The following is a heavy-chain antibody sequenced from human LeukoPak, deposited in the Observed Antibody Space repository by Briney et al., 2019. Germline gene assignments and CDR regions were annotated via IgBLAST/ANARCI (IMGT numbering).Heavy chain of an antibody. V-gene: IGHV3-23*01. D-gene: IGHD6-19*01. CDR2: TVSRGTT. Sequence: GGSLRLSCVASGFTFTSDAMNWVRQAPGKGLEWVSSTVSRGTTQYADSVKGRFTVSRDTSKNTLYLQMNSLRADDTAVYYCAKCSTSAYTTGWCNWIDPWGQGILVTVSS. CDR1: GFTFTSDA. CDR3: AKCSTSAYTTGWCNWIDP. J-gene: IGHJ5*02.